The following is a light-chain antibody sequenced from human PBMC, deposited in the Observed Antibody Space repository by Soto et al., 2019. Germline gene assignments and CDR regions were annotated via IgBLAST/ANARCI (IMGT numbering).Light chain of an antibody. V-gene: IGLV2-14*03. Sequence: QAASVSGSPGQSITISCTGTSSDVGGYNYVSWYQQHPGKAPKRIIYDVSNRPSGGSNRFSGSKSDNTASLTISGLQAEDEADYYCSSYTASSTLVVFGGGTQLTVL. J-gene: IGLJ2*01. CDR2: DVS. CDR3: SSYTASSTLVV. CDR1: SSDVGGYNY.